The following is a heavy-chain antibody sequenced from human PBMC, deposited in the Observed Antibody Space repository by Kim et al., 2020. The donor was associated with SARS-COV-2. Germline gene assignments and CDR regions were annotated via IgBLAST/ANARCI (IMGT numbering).Heavy chain of an antibody. V-gene: IGHV1-18*01. CDR3: ASGTTRFDY. D-gene: IGHD4-17*01. CDR2: GKT. J-gene: IGHJ4*02. Sequence: GKTNYAQKLQGRVTMTTDTSTSTAYMELRSLRSDDTAVYYCASGTTRFDYWGQGTLVTVSS.